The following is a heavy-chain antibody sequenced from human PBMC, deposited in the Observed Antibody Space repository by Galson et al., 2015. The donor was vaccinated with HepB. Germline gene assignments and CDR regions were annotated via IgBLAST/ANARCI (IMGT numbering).Heavy chain of an antibody. CDR1: GHTFTGYY. D-gene: IGHD6-6*01. V-gene: IGHV1-2*02. J-gene: IGHJ4*02. Sequence: SVKVSCKASGHTFTGYYMHWVRQAPGQGLEWMGWINPNSGGTNYAQKFQGRVTMTRDTSISTVYMEMSRLRSDDTAVYYCARIFPRDYSSSPKGLVDYWGQGTLVTVSS. CDR3: ARIFPRDYSSSPKGLVDY. CDR2: INPNSGGT.